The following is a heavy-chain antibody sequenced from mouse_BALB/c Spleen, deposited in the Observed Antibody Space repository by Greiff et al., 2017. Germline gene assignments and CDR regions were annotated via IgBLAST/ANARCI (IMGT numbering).Heavy chain of an antibody. V-gene: IGHV1-69*02. Sequence: QVQLKQPGAELVRPGASVKLSCKASGYTFTSYWINWVKQRPGQGLEWIGNIYPSDSYTNYNQKFKDKATLTVDKSSSTAYMQLSSPTSEDSAVYYCTREGTTVVGGFDYWGQGTTLTVSS. D-gene: IGHD1-1*01. CDR2: IYPSDSYT. J-gene: IGHJ2*01. CDR3: TREGTTVVGGFDY. CDR1: GYTFTSYW.